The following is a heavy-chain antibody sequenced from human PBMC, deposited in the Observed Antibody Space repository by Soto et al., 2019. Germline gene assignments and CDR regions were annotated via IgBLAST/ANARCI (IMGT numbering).Heavy chain of an antibody. CDR1: GFSLSSSGVG. D-gene: IGHD2-21*01. J-gene: IGHJ4*02. Sequence: QITLKESGPSLLRPTQTLTLTCTYSGFSLSSSGVGVGWVRQPPGKALEWLTFIYWDYDKRNNLSLKTRLTITHDTSTNQVVLTMTTIAPADTATYYCARLVVVGITYYFDSWGQGTLVIVS. CDR3: ARLVVVGITYYFDS. CDR2: IYWDYDK. V-gene: IGHV2-5*02.